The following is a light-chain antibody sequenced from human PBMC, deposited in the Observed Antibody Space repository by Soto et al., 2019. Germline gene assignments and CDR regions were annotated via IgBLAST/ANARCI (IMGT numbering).Light chain of an antibody. V-gene: IGKV1-5*01. CDR2: DAS. CDR3: QQYNSYPWT. J-gene: IGKJ1*01. Sequence: DIQMTQSPSTLSASVGDRVTITCRASQSISSWLAWYQQKPGKAPKLLIYDASSLESGVPSRFSGSGSGKEFTLTITSLPPDDFATYYCQQYNSYPWTFGQGTKVEIK. CDR1: QSISSW.